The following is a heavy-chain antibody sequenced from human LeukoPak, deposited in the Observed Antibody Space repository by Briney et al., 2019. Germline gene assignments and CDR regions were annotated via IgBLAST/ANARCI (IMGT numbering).Heavy chain of an antibody. D-gene: IGHD3-10*01. CDR2: IYYSGST. V-gene: IGHV4-59*01. CDR1: GGSISSYY. Sequence: SETLSLTCTVSGGSISSYYWSWIRQPPGKGLEWIGYIYYSGSTNYNPSLKSRVTISVDTSKNQFSLKLSSVTAADTAVYYCARHIDPGLWFGELSLYGMDVWGQGTTVTVSS. J-gene: IGHJ6*02. CDR3: ARHIDPGLWFGELSLYGMDV.